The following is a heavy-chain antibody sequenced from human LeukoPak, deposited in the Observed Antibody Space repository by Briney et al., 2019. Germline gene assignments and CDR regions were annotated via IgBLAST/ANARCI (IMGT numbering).Heavy chain of an antibody. D-gene: IGHD4-11*01. CDR2: IYYSGST. J-gene: IGHJ2*01. Sequence: SETLSLTCTVSGGSISSYYWGWIRQPPGKGLEWIGSIYYSGSTYYNPSLKSRVTISVDTSKNQFSLKLSSVTAADTAVYYCARPTEIYWYFDLWGRGTLVTVSS. CDR1: GGSISSYY. CDR3: ARPTEIYWYFDL. V-gene: IGHV4-39*07.